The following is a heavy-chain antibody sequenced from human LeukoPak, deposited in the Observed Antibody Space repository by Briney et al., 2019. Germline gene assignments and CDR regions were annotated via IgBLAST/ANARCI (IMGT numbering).Heavy chain of an antibody. D-gene: IGHD1-14*01. CDR2: MNPNSGNT. CDR3: ARGGTTGGYYYYYMDV. V-gene: IGHV1-8*01. Sequence: GASVKVSCKASGYTFTSYDINWVQQATGQGLEWMGWMNPNSGNTGYAQKFQGRVTMTRNTSISTAYMELSSLRSEDTAVYYCARGGTTGGYYYYYMDVWGKGTTVTISS. J-gene: IGHJ6*03. CDR1: GYTFTSYD.